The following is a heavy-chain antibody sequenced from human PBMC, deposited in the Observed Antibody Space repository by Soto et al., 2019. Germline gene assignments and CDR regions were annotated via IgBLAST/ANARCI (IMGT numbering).Heavy chain of an antibody. CDR1: GYTLTELS. V-gene: IGHV1-24*01. D-gene: IGHD2-2*01. CDR2: FDPEDGET. Sequence: ASVKVSCKVSGYTLTELSMHWVRQAPGKGLEWMGGFDPEDGETIYAQKFQGRVTMTEDTSTDTAYMELSSLGSEDTAVYYCVTVPRRCTSTSCYGYYYYYYMDVWGKGTTVTVSS. CDR3: VTVPRRCTSTSCYGYYYYYYMDV. J-gene: IGHJ6*03.